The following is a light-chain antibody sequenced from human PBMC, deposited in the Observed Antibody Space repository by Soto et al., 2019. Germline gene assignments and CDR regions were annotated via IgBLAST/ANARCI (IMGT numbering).Light chain of an antibody. CDR3: QQTYRLWS. CDR1: QTVSTY. J-gene: IGKJ1*01. V-gene: IGKV1-39*01. CDR2: GVS. Sequence: DIQMTQSPSALSASVGDRVTITCRANQTVSTYVNWYQQRPGQVPSLLISGVSNLQGGVPSRFSGSGSGTDFTLTISSLQPEDFATYYCQQTYRLWSFGQGTKVEVK.